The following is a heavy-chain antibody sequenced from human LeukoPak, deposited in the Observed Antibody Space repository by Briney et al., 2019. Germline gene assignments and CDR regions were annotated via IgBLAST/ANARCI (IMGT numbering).Heavy chain of an antibody. CDR3: AREPRSGYYYMDV. V-gene: IGHV1-46*01. Sequence: GASVQDSFKSSGYTYTSYYMHWLRPPPGQGLEWMGIIKPSGGSTSYAQKFQGRVTMTRDMSTSTVYMELSSLRSEDTAVYYCAREPRSGYYYMDVWGKGTTVTVSS. CDR1: GYTYTSYY. CDR2: IKPSGGST. J-gene: IGHJ6*03.